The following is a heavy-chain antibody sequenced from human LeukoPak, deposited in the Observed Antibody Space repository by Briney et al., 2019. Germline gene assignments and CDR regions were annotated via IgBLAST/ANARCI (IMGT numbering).Heavy chain of an antibody. J-gene: IGHJ3*02. D-gene: IGHD5-18*01. CDR1: GGSISSYY. V-gene: IGHV4-59*12. CDR2: IYYSGST. Sequence: SETLSLTCTVSGGSISSYYWSWIRQPPGKGLEWVGYIYYSGSTNYNPSLKSRVTISVDTSKNQFSLKLSSVTAADTAVYYCARGRYIYGSPDDAFDIWGQGTMVTVSS. CDR3: ARGRYIYGSPDDAFDI.